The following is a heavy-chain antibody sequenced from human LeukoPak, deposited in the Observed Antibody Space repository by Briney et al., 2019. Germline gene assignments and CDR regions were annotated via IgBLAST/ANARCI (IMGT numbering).Heavy chain of an antibody. D-gene: IGHD3-10*01. Sequence: SETLSLTCAVYGGSFSGYYWSWTRQPPGKGLEWIGEINHSGSTNYNPSLKSRVTISVDTSKNQFSLKLSSVTAADTAVYYCARAGGYGSGSYYNSHNWFDPWGQGTLVTVSS. CDR2: INHSGST. CDR3: ARAGGYGSGSYYNSHNWFDP. J-gene: IGHJ5*02. V-gene: IGHV4-34*01. CDR1: GGSFSGYY.